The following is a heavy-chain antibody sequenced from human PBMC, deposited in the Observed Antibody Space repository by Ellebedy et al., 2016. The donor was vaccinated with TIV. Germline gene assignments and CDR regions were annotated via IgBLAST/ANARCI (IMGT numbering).Heavy chain of an antibody. CDR2: IRQEGDEI. V-gene: IGHV3-7*03. CDR1: GFNFRSYW. D-gene: IGHD3-9*01. CDR3: ATDRRSYVLTGVSDY. J-gene: IGHJ4*02. Sequence: GGSLRLSCAASGFNFRSYWMAWVRQAPGKGLEWVAKIRQEGDEIYYVESVKGRFTISRDNAKNSLFLQMNSLRADDTAVYYCATDRRSYVLTGVSDYWGQGTLVTVSS.